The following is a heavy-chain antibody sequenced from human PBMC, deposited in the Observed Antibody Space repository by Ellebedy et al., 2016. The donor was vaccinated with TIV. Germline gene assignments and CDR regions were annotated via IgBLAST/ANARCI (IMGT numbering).Heavy chain of an antibody. Sequence: ASVKVSCXASGYTFTSYGISWVRQAPGQGLEWMGWISAYNGNTNYAQKLQGRVTMTTDTSTSTAYMELRSLRSDDTAVYYCARVRGSSWYHYYYYYYMDVWGKGTTVTVSS. CDR3: ARVRGSSWYHYYYYYYMDV. J-gene: IGHJ6*03. D-gene: IGHD6-13*01. CDR1: GYTFTSYG. V-gene: IGHV1-18*01. CDR2: ISAYNGNT.